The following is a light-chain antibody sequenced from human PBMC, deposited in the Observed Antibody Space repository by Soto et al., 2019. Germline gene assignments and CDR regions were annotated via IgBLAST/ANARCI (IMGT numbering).Light chain of an antibody. V-gene: IGKV1-39*01. CDR1: EYILTY. Sequence: DIQMNQSPSSLSASFGDRATLXXRTSEYILTYVNWYQQRPGKAPQIXSDCASHLQKGAPSMFSGPGSGTDFTLTITSLHPAAFAIYYCPHSYTTTCTFGPGTKVEIK. J-gene: IGKJ3*01. CDR3: PHSYTTTCT. CDR2: CAS.